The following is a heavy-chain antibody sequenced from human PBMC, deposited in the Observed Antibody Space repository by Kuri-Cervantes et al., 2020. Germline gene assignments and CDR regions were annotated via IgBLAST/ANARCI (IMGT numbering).Heavy chain of an antibody. J-gene: IGHJ5*02. CDR3: AREKMVRGVISRVWFDP. D-gene: IGHD3-10*01. Sequence: SQTLSLTCAVSGYSISSGYYWGWIRQPPGKGLEWIGSIYHSGSTYYNPSLKSRVTISVDTSKNQFSLKLSSVTAADTAVYYCAREKMVRGVISRVWFDPWGQGTLVTVSS. V-gene: IGHV4-38-2*02. CDR2: IYHSGST. CDR1: GYSISSGYY.